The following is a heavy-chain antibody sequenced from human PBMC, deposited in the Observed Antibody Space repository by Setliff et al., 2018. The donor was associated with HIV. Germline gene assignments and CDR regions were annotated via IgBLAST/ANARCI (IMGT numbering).Heavy chain of an antibody. Sequence: ASVKVSCKASGYTFTSYDTNWVRQATGQGLEWMGWMNPNSGNTGYAQKFQGRVTMTRNTSISTAYMELSSLRSEDTAVYYCASNSYGYRTRYGMDVWGQGTTVTVSS. CDR1: GYTFTSYD. CDR3: ASNSYGYRTRYGMDV. J-gene: IGHJ6*02. CDR2: MNPNSGNT. D-gene: IGHD5-18*01. V-gene: IGHV1-8*02.